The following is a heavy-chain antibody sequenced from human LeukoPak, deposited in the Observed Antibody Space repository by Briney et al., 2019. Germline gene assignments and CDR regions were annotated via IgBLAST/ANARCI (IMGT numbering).Heavy chain of an antibody. CDR1: GFTFSSYA. Sequence: GGSLRLSCAASGFTFSSYAMHWVRQAPGKGLEWVAVISYDGSNKYYADSVKGRFTISRDNSKNTLYLQMNSLRAEDTAVYYCARLFVVVPAAISDVWGKGTTVTVSS. CDR3: ARLFVVVPAAISDV. D-gene: IGHD2-2*01. CDR2: ISYDGSNK. J-gene: IGHJ6*04. V-gene: IGHV3-30-3*01.